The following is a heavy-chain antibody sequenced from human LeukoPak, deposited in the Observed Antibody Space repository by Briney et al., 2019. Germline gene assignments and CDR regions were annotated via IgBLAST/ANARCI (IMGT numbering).Heavy chain of an antibody. D-gene: IGHD6-13*01. CDR1: GCTFTSYD. CDR3: ARGKTIAAAGGYWFDP. V-gene: IGHV1-8*01. J-gene: IGHJ5*02. CDR2: MNPNSGNT. Sequence: ASVKVSCKASGCTFTSYDINWVRQATGRGLEWMGWMNPNSGNTGYAQKFQGRVTMTRNTSISTAYMELSNLRSEDTAVYYCARGKTIAAAGGYWFDPWGQGTLVTVSS.